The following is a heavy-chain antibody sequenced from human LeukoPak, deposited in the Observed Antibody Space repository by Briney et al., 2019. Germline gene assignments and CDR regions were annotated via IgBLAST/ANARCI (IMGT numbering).Heavy chain of an antibody. CDR1: GGTFSRYA. J-gene: IGHJ4*01. CDR3: ARNRWGSTSWKFDY. V-gene: IGHV1-69*06. D-gene: IGHD2-2*01. CDR2: IIPIFGTA. Sequence: SVKVSCKASGGTFSRYAISGVRQAPGQGLEWMGGIIPIFGTANYAQKLQGRVTITADKSTSTAYMELRSLRSEDTALYYCARNRWGSTSWKFDYWGQGTLVTVSS.